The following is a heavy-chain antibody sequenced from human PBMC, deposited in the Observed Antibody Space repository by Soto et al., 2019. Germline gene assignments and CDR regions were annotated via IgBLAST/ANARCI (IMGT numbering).Heavy chain of an antibody. J-gene: IGHJ4*02. CDR3: AREFPYYYDSSGYLGPFDY. CDR2: INPSGGST. Sequence: ASVKVSCKASGYTFTGYYMHWVRQAPGQGLEWMGWINPSGGSTSYAQKFQGRVTMTRDTSTSTVYMELSSLRSEDTAVYYCAREFPYYYDSSGYLGPFDYWGQGTLVTVSS. D-gene: IGHD3-22*01. CDR1: GYTFTGYY. V-gene: IGHV1-46*01.